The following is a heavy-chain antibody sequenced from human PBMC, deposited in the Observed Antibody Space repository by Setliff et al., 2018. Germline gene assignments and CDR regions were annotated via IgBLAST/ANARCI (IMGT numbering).Heavy chain of an antibody. V-gene: IGHV1-18*01. D-gene: IGHD2-2*01. Sequence: ASVKVSCKTSGYTFSNYGVSWVRQAPGQGLEWMGWISGYDGNTKYAQNLHGRVTMTTDTSTTTAYMELRSLRSDDTAVYYCARLVRYCSTTSCQRTSGDDFWGLGTLVTVSS. CDR3: ARLVRYCSTTSCQRTSGDDF. CDR2: ISGYDGNT. J-gene: IGHJ4*02. CDR1: GYTFSNYG.